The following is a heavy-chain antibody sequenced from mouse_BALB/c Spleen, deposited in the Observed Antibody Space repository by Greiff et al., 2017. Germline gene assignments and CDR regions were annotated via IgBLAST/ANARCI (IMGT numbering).Heavy chain of an antibody. CDR1: GYSITSGYY. CDR2: ISYDGSN. CDR3: AGYYGSLDY. Sequence: EVQLQESGPGLVKPSQSLSLTCSATGYSITSGYYWNWIRQFPGNKLEWRGYISYDGSNNYNPTLKNRISITRDTSKNQFFLKLNSVTTEDTATDYCAGYYGSLDYWGRGTTLTVSS. D-gene: IGHD1-1*01. V-gene: IGHV3-6*02. J-gene: IGHJ2*01.